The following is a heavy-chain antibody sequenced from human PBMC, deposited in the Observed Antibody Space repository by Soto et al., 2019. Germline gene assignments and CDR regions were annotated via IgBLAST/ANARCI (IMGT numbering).Heavy chain of an antibody. Sequence: SETLSLTCTVSGASISSSYWSWIRQSPGKGLEWIGYVYYSGSTNYNPSLKSRVTISVDTSKNRFSLKLSSVTAADTAVYYCARGYYDSRGQSNTFDIWGQGTMVTVSS. D-gene: IGHD3-22*01. CDR3: ARGYYDSRGQSNTFDI. CDR2: VYYSGST. V-gene: IGHV4-59*01. J-gene: IGHJ3*02. CDR1: GASISSSY.